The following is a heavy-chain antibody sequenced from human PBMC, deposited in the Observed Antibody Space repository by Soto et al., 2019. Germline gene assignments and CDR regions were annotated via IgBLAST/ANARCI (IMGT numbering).Heavy chain of an antibody. Sequence: QVQLVQSGAEVKKPGSSVKVSCKASGGTFSSYGISWVRQAPGQGLEWMGGIIPIFGTANYAQKFQGRVTITADESPSTAYMELSSLRSEDTAVYYCARAAQPRDYYYGMDVWGQGTTVTVSS. V-gene: IGHV1-69*12. CDR1: GGTFSSYG. CDR2: IIPIFGTA. J-gene: IGHJ6*02. CDR3: ARAAQPRDYYYGMDV.